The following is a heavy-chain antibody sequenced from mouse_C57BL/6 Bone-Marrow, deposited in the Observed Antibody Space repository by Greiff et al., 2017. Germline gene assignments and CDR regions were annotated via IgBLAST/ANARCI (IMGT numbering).Heavy chain of an antibody. Sequence: QVQLKESGAELVRPGTSVKVSCKASGYAFPNYLLEWVKQRPGQGLEWIGVINPGSGGTNYNEKFKGKATLTADKSSSTAYMQLSSLTSEDSAVYFCARYYYGSYFDYWGQGTTLTVSS. CDR3: ARYYYGSYFDY. CDR1: GYAFPNYL. V-gene: IGHV1-54*01. J-gene: IGHJ2*01. CDR2: INPGSGGT. D-gene: IGHD1-1*01.